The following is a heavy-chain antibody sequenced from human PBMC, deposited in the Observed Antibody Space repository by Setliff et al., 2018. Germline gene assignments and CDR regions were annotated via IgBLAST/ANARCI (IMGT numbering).Heavy chain of an antibody. Sequence: SLRLSCAASGFSFDDYAMHWVRQAPGKGLEWVSGISWNSDTIGYADSVKGRFTISRDNAKKSLYLQMNNLKASDTAVYYCARRGERFFNWFDPWGQGTLVTVS. CDR1: GFSFDDYA. D-gene: IGHD2-21*01. CDR2: ISWNSDTI. J-gene: IGHJ5*02. V-gene: IGHV3-9*01. CDR3: ARRGERFFNWFDP.